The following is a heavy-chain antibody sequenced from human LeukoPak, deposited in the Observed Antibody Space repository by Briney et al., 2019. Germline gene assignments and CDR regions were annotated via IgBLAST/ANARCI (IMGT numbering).Heavy chain of an antibody. V-gene: IGHV4-59*08. J-gene: IGHJ4*02. Sequence: SETLSLTCTVSGGSINNYYWSWIRQPPGKGLEWIGYIFHTGSTNYNPSLKSRVTMSVDTSKNQVSLKLSSVTAADTAVYYCARQVSAYSGSNYWGQGTLVTVSS. D-gene: IGHD1-26*01. CDR1: GGSINNYY. CDR3: ARQVSAYSGSNY. CDR2: IFHTGST.